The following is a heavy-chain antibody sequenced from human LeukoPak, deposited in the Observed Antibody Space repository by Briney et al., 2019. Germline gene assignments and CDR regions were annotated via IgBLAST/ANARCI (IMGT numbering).Heavy chain of an antibody. J-gene: IGHJ4*02. CDR2: INWNGGST. CDR1: GFTFDDYG. D-gene: IGHD3-16*01. V-gene: IGHV3-20*04. Sequence: GGSLRLSCAASGFTFDDYGMSWVRQAPGKGLEWVSGINWNGGSTGYADSVKGRFTISRDNAKNFLYLQMNSLTADDTAVYYCARDPGFGALDYWGRGTLVTVSS. CDR3: ARDPGFGALDY.